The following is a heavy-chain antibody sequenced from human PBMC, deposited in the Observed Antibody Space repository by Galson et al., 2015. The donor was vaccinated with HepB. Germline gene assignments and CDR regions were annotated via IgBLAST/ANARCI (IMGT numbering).Heavy chain of an antibody. CDR1: GFSLSTSGVG. CDR3: AHTLTDQYCSSTSCYTNFDY. CDR2: IYWNDDK. Sequence: PALVKPTQTLTLTCTFSGFSLSTSGVGVGWIRQPPGKALEWLALIYWNDDKRYSPSLKSRLTITKDTSKNQVVLTMINMDPVDTATYYCAHTLTDQYCSSTSCYTNFDYWGQGTLVTVSS. D-gene: IGHD2-2*02. J-gene: IGHJ4*02. V-gene: IGHV2-5*01.